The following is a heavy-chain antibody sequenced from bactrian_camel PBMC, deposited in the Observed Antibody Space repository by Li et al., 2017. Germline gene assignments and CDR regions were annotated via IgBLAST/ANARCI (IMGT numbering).Heavy chain of an antibody. CDR1: GFTSSSYW. J-gene: IGHJ4*01. CDR2: SSSGALSL. Sequence: QLVESGGGLVQPGGSLRLSCAASGFTSSSYWMYWVRQAPGKGLEWVSSSSSGALSLVYADSVKGRFTISRDNAKNTVYLLMNSLKPEDTAVYYCVTGRFRSTPSIMGQGTQVTVS. V-gene: IGHV3S25*01. D-gene: IGHD7*01.